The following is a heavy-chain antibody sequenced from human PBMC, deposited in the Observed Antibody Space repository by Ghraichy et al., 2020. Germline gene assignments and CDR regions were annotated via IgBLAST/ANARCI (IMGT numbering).Heavy chain of an antibody. Sequence: SENLSLTCTVSGGSMSSYYWSWIRQPPGKGLQWIGYIYYSGSTDYNPSLKSRVTISVDTSKNQFSLTLSSVTAADTAVYYCARHGASSDWYPELDDAFDIWGQGTMVTVSS. CDR1: GGSMSSYY. CDR2: IYYSGST. V-gene: IGHV4-59*08. D-gene: IGHD6-19*01. J-gene: IGHJ3*02. CDR3: ARHGASSDWYPELDDAFDI.